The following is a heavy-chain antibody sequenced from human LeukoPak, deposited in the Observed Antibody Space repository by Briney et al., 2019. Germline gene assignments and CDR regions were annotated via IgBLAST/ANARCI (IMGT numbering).Heavy chain of an antibody. CDR2: IYYSGST. D-gene: IGHD3-10*01. CDR3: AKTAKYYYGSETYYFFEY. V-gene: IGHV4-59*01. Sequence: PSETLSLTCTVSGGSISSYYWSWIRQPPGKGLEWIGYIYYSGSTNYNPSLKSRVTISLDTSQNQFSLKLPSVTPADTAVYYCAKTAKYYYGSETYYFFEYWGQGTLVTVSS. CDR1: GGSISSYY. J-gene: IGHJ4*02.